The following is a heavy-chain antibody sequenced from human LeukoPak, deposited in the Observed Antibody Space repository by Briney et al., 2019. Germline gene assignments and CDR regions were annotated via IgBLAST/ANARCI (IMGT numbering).Heavy chain of an antibody. J-gene: IGHJ3*02. CDR1: GYSISSGYY. Sequence: SETLSLTCTVSGYSISSGYYWGWIRQPPGKGLEWIGSIYHSGSTYYNPSLKSRVTISVDTSKNQFSLKLSSVTAADTAVYYCASRGVAAAYDAFDIWGQGTMVTVSS. CDR2: IYHSGST. D-gene: IGHD6-13*01. CDR3: ASRGVAAAYDAFDI. V-gene: IGHV4-38-2*02.